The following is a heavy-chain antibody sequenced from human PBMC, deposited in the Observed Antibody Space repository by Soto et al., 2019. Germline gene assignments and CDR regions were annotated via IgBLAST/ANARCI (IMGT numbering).Heavy chain of an antibody. CDR1: GGSFSGYY. CDR3: ARRFAIGYSYGYFYYYGMDV. V-gene: IGHV4-34*01. Sequence: SETLSLTCAVYGGSFSGYYWSWIRQPPGKGLEWIGEINHSGSTNYNPSLKSRVTISVDTSKNQFSLKLSSVTAADTAVYYCARRFAIGYSYGYFYYYGMDVWGQGTTITVSS. D-gene: IGHD5-18*01. CDR2: INHSGST. J-gene: IGHJ6*02.